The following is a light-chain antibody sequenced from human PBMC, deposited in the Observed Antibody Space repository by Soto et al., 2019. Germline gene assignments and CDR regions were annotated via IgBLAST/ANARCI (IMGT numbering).Light chain of an antibody. V-gene: IGLV2-8*01. CDR2: EVS. CDR3: SSYVGSNNFV. J-gene: IGLJ1*01. CDR1: SSDVGGYNY. Sequence: QSALTQPPSASGSPGQSVTISCTGTSSDVGGYNYVSRYQQHPGKAPKLMIYEVSERPSGVPDRFSGSKSGNTASLTVSGLQADDEADYYCSSYVGSNNFVFGTGTKVTVL.